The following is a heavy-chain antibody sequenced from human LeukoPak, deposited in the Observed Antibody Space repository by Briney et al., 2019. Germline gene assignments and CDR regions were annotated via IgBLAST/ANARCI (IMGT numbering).Heavy chain of an antibody. J-gene: IGHJ4*02. CDR3: AKGLDSGWELLN. Sequence: ASVKVSCKTSGYSFTDYFIHWVRQAPGQGLEWMGRINPNNGGTKYTRRFQGRVTVTRDTSITTAYMELSRLTSDDTALYYCAKGLDSGWELLNWGQGTLVTVSS. V-gene: IGHV1-2*06. CDR1: GYSFTDYF. CDR2: INPNNGGT. D-gene: IGHD1-26*01.